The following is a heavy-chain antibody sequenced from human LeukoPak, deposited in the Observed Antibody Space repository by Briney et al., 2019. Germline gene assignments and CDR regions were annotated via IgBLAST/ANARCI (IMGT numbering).Heavy chain of an antibody. D-gene: IGHD2-2*01. CDR1: GFTFSTYD. J-gene: IGHJ4*02. Sequence: PGGSLRLSSAASGFTFSTYDMTGVRQAPQKGVGWVSSFSGGGGSTYYADSVKGRFTTSRDNSKNTRYLQMNALQAENTTVYYCAKDLSAWPSNPHFDYWGQGTLVTVSS. CDR2: FSGGGGST. V-gene: IGHV3-23*01. CDR3: AKDLSAWPSNPHFDY.